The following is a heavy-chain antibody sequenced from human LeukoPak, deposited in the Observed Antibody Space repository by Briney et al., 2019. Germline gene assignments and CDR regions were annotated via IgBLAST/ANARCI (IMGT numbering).Heavy chain of an antibody. V-gene: IGHV3-21*01. CDR2: ISSSSSYI. J-gene: IGHJ4*02. CDR1: GFTFSSYS. D-gene: IGHD5-18*01. Sequence: PGGSLRLSCAASGFTFSSYSMDWVRQAPGKGLEWVSSISSSSSYIYYADSVKGRFTISRDNAKNSLYLQMNSLRAEDTAVYYCARDLRDEAMVRWVWGQGTLVTVSS. CDR3: ARDLRDEAMVRWV.